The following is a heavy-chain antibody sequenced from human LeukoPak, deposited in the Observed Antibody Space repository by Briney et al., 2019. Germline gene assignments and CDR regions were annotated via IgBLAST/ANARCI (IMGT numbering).Heavy chain of an antibody. Sequence: GGSLRLSCAASGFTFSTSWMNWVRQAPGKGLEWVSAISGSGGSTYYADSVKGRFTISRDNSKNTLYLQMNSLRAEDTAVYYCAKVRMVRGVIPPFDYWGQGTLVTVSS. CDR3: AKVRMVRGVIPPFDY. CDR2: ISGSGGST. CDR1: GFTFSTSW. D-gene: IGHD3-10*01. V-gene: IGHV3-23*01. J-gene: IGHJ4*02.